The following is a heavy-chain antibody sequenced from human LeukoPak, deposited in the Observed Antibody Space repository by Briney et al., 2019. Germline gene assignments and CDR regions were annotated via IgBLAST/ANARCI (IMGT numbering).Heavy chain of an antibody. J-gene: IGHJ4*02. CDR3: VRDLYSRSPYFDV. CDR2: ISYDGRDK. D-gene: IGHD2-21*01. V-gene: IGHV3-30*03. Sequence: PGKSLRLSCAASGFTFSSYDMYWVRQAPGRGVEWVASISYDGRDKYYVDSVKGRFFISKDSSMSTLYLDMNSLRPEDTALYYCVRDLYSRSPYFDVWGQGTLVTVSS. CDR1: GFTFSSYD.